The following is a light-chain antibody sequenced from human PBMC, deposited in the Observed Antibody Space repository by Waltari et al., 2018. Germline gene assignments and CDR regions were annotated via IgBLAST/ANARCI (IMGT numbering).Light chain of an antibody. J-gene: IGLJ3*02. CDR2: ATT. CDR3: LLYYDDVWV. V-gene: IGLV7-46*01. CDR1: TGAVTGHHS. Sequence: QAVVTQEPSLTASPGGTGTLTCGSSTGAVTGHHSPSWFQQKPGQAPKTVSYATTAKDSWTPDRFSGSLVGGKAVLTLSGAQPDDEADYYCLLYYDDVWVFGGGTKLTVL.